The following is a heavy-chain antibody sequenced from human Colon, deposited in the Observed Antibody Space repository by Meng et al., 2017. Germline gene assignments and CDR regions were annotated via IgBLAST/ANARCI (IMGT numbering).Heavy chain of an antibody. CDR2: ISSSGSTI. J-gene: IGHJ4*02. V-gene: IGHV3-48*03. CDR3: ARELSSGWYRNPFDY. D-gene: IGHD6-19*01. CDR1: GFTFSSYE. Sequence: GGPLRLSCAASGFTFSSYEMNWVRQAPGKGLEWVSYISSSGSTIYYADSVKGRFTISRDNAKNSLYLQMNSLRAEDTAVYYCARELSSGWYRNPFDYWGQGTLVTVSS.